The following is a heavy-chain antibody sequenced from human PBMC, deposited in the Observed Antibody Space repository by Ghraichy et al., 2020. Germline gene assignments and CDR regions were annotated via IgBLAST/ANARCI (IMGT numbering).Heavy chain of an antibody. J-gene: IGHJ6*02. D-gene: IGHD4-17*01. CDR1: GESVSSNSAA. Sequence: SQTLSLTCDISGESVSSNSAAWNWIRQSPSRGLEWLGRTYYRSKWYNDYAVSVKSRITINPDTSKNQFSLQLNSVTPEDTAVYYCARRLRRDYYYYGMDFWGQGSTVTVSS. V-gene: IGHV6-1*01. CDR3: ARRLRRDYYYYGMDF. CDR2: TYYRSKWYN.